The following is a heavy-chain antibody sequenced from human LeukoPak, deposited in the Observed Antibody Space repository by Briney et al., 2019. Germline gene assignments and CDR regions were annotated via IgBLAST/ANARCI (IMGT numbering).Heavy chain of an antibody. CDR1: GGSFSGYY. Sequence: SETLSLTCAVYGGSFSGYYWSWIRQPPGKGLEWIGEINHSGSTNYNPSLKSRVTISVDTSKNQFSLKLSSVTAADTAVYYCANLYYFGSGSYESRYFDYWGQGTLVTVSS. CDR2: INHSGST. D-gene: IGHD3-10*01. V-gene: IGHV4-34*01. J-gene: IGHJ4*02. CDR3: ANLYYFGSGSYESRYFDY.